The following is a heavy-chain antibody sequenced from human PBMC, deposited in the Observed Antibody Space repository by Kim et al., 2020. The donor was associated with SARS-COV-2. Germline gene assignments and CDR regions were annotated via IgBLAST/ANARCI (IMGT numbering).Heavy chain of an antibody. CDR2: IIPIFGTA. V-gene: IGHV1-69*13. J-gene: IGHJ5*02. CDR3: ARDFYQKKNLIAAPQNWFDP. D-gene: IGHD6-6*01. Sequence: SVKVSCKASGGTFSSYAISWVRQAPGQGLEWMGGIIPIFGTANYAQKFQGRVTITADESTSTAYTELSSLRSEDTAVYYCARDFYQKKNLIAAPQNWFDPWGQGTLVTVSS. CDR1: GGTFSSYA.